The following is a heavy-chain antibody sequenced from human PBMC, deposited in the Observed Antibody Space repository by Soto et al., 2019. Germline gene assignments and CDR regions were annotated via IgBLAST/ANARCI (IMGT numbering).Heavy chain of an antibody. CDR2: TYYSGST. D-gene: IGHD6-13*01. CDR1: GGSMIAYY. CDR3: ARVRGTAGKRYSAY. Sequence: QVQLQESGPRLVKPSETLSLTCTVSGGSMIAYYWNWMRQPPGKGLQWIGYTYYSGSTTYNPSLQSRVTISVDSCKNPFSLELDSVTPADTAVYYSARVRGTAGKRYSAYWGPGTLVTASS. V-gene: IGHV4-59*01. J-gene: IGHJ4*02.